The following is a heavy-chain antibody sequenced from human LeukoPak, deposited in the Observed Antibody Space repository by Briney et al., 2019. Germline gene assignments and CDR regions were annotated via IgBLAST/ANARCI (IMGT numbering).Heavy chain of an antibody. CDR1: GGSFSGYY. Sequence: PSETLSLTCAVYGGSFSGYYWSWIRQPPGKGLEWIGEINHSGSTNYNPSLKSRVTISVDTSKNQFSLKLSSVTAADTAVYYCARCNVDFWSGYIDYWGQGTLVTVSS. J-gene: IGHJ4*02. D-gene: IGHD3-3*01. CDR3: ARCNVDFWSGYIDY. CDR2: INHSGST. V-gene: IGHV4-34*01.